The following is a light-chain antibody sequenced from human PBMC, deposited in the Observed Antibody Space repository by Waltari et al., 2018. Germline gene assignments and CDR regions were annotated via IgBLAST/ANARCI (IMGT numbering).Light chain of an antibody. Sequence: DIVMTQSPESLAVSLGERATINCKSSQNVGSSSLAWYQQTRGPAARLLIYGTSIRATGIPDRFSGSGSATDFTLTISRLEPEDFAVYYCQQYGRSPYTFGQGTTLEIK. CDR1: QNVGSSS. CDR3: QQYGRSPYT. CDR2: GTS. V-gene: IGKV3-20*01. J-gene: IGKJ2*01.